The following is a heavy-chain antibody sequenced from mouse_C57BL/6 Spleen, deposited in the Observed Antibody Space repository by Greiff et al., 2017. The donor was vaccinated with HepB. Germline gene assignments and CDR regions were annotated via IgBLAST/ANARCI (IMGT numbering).Heavy chain of an antibody. J-gene: IGHJ1*03. CDR1: GYAFSSSW. Sequence: VKLMESGPELVKPGASVKISCKASGYAFSSSWMNWVKQRPGKGLEWIGRIYPGDGDTNYNGKFKGKATLTADKSSSTAYMQLSSLTSEDSAVYFCARDDYWYFDVWGTGTTVTVSS. CDR3: ARDDYWYFDV. D-gene: IGHD2-3*01. V-gene: IGHV1-82*01. CDR2: IYPGDGDT.